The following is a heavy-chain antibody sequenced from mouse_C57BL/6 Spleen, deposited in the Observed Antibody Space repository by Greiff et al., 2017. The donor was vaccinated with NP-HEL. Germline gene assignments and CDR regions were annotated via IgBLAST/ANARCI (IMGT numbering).Heavy chain of an antibody. Sequence: QVQLQQSGAELVRPGTSVKVSCKASGYAFTNYLIEWVKQRPGQGLEWIGVINPGSGGTNYNEKFKGKATLTADKSSSTAYMQLSSLTSEDSAVYFCARDSSGYVRDYWGQGTTLTVSS. CDR2: INPGSGGT. CDR3: ARDSSGYVRDY. V-gene: IGHV1-54*01. D-gene: IGHD3-2*02. CDR1: GYAFTNYL. J-gene: IGHJ2*01.